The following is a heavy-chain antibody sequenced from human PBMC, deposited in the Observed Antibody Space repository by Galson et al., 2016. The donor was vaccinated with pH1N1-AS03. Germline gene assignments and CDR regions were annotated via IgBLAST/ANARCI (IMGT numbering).Heavy chain of an antibody. CDR3: ARHVGGSYPNNLDY. CDR2: ISGNGVST. Sequence: SLRLSCAAAGFTFSSYAMFWVRQAPGKGLEYVSAISGNGVSTYYANSVKGKFTISRDNSKNTLYLQMGSLRPEDMAVYYCARHVGGSYPNNLDYWGQGTLVIVSS. D-gene: IGHD1-26*01. J-gene: IGHJ4*02. V-gene: IGHV3-64*01. CDR1: GFTFSSYA.